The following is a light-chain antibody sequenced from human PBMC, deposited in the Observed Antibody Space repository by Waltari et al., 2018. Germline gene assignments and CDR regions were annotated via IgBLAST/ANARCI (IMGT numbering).Light chain of an antibody. V-gene: IGKV1-16*02. CDR3: QQYESYPYT. Sequence: DIQMTQSPSSLSASVGDRVTITCRAGQFVGNSLAWFQQKPGKAPKSLIYDAARLQTGVPSKFSPSGSGTDFTLTITSLQPEDFATYYCQQYESYPYTFGQGTKLEIK. CDR1: QFVGNS. J-gene: IGKJ2*01. CDR2: DAA.